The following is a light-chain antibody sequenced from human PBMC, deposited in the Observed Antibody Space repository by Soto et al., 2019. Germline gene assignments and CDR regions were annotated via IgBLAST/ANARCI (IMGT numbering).Light chain of an antibody. CDR2: EVS. Sequence: QSVLTQPRSVSGSPGQSVTISCTGTSGDVGAYNSVSWYQQHPGKAPQLMIYEVSNRPSGVSNRFSGSKSGNTASLTISGLQAEDETDYYCSSYTSTSAWVFGGGTKVTVL. J-gene: IGLJ3*02. CDR1: SGDVGAYNS. CDR3: SSYTSTSAWV. V-gene: IGLV2-14*01.